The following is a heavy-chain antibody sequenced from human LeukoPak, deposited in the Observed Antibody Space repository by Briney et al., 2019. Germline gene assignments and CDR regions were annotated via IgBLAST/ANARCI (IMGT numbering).Heavy chain of an antibody. V-gene: IGHV3-7*01. J-gene: IGHJ6*02. CDR2: IKQDGSEK. CDR3: AREILVVVVPAAKGPQNYYGMDV. CDR1: EFTFSSYW. Sequence: GGSLRLSCAASEFTFSSYWMSWVRQAPGKGLEWVANIKQDGSEKYYVDSVKGRFTISRDNAKNSLYLQMNSLRAEDTAVYYCAREILVVVVPAAKGPQNYYGMDVWGQGTTVTVSS. D-gene: IGHD2-2*01.